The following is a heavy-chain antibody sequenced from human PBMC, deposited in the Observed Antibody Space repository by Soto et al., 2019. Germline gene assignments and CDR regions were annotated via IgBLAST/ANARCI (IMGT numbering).Heavy chain of an antibody. CDR2: ISPDGSRI. D-gene: IGHD2-8*01. J-gene: IGHJ4*02. Sequence: EVQLVESGGGLVQPGGSLRLSCAGSGFTFSSYWMHWVRQTPGEGLVWVSRISPDGSRISYADSVKGRFTISRDNAENPLYLQMTSLRAEDTAVYYCARVGQGKWYFDNWGQGTLVTVSS. CDR3: ARVGQGKWYFDN. V-gene: IGHV3-74*01. CDR1: GFTFSSYW.